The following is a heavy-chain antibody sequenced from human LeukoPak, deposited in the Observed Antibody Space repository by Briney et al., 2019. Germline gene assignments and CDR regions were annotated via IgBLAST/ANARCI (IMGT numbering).Heavy chain of an antibody. V-gene: IGHV1-46*01. Sequence: ASVKVSCKASGYTFTSYYMHWVRQAPGQGLEWMGIFNPSGGSTSYAQKFQGRVTMTRDTSTSTVYMELSSLRSEDTAVYYCARDKATYYYDSSGCHYWGQGTLVTVSS. J-gene: IGHJ4*02. CDR2: FNPSGGST. D-gene: IGHD3-22*01. CDR1: GYTFTSYY. CDR3: ARDKATYYYDSSGCHY.